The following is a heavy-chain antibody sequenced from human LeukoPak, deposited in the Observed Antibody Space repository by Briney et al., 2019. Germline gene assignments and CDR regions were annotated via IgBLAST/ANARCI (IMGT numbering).Heavy chain of an antibody. Sequence: PSETPSLTCTVSGGSISSYNWSWIRQPPGKGLEWIGYIYYSGSTNYNPSLKSRVTISVDTSKNQFSLKLRSVTAADTAVYYCARVTGYMIEDYFDYWGQGTLVTVSS. V-gene: IGHV4-59*01. J-gene: IGHJ4*02. CDR2: IYYSGST. D-gene: IGHD3-22*01. CDR3: ARVTGYMIEDYFDY. CDR1: GGSISSYN.